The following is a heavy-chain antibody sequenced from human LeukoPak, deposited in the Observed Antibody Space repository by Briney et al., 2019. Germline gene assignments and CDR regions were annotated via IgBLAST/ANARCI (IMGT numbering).Heavy chain of an antibody. V-gene: IGHV3-53*01. CDR3: ARDRRALDAFDI. D-gene: IGHD3-3*02. Sequence: GGSLRLSCAASGFTVSSNYMSWVRPAPGKGLEWVSVIYSGGNTYYADSVKGRFTISRDNSKNTLYLQMNSLRAEDTAVYYCARDRRALDAFDIWGQGTMVTVSS. J-gene: IGHJ3*02. CDR2: IYSGGNT. CDR1: GFTVSSNY.